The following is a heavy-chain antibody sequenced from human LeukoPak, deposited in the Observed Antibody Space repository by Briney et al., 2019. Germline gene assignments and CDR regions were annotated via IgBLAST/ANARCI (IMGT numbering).Heavy chain of an antibody. CDR2: INHSGST. V-gene: IGHV4-34*01. Sequence: SETLSLICAVYGGSFSGYYWSWIRQPPGKGLELIGEINHSGSTNYNPSLKSRATISVDTSKNQFSLKLSSVTAADTAVYYCARETSAAGEFDYWGQGTLVTVSS. CDR1: GGSFSGYY. J-gene: IGHJ4*02. D-gene: IGHD6-13*01. CDR3: ARETSAAGEFDY.